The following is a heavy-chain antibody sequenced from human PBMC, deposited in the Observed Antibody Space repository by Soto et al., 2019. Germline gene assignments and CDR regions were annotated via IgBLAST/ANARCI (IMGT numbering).Heavy chain of an antibody. J-gene: IGHJ5*02. Sequence: GESLKISCRTSGYRFTSYWIAWVRQMPGKGLEWMGIIFPSDSDTRYSPSFQGQVTISADRSTSTVFLQWASLKASDTVVYFCARKDKSGYFNWFDPWGQGTLVTVSS. CDR2: IFPSDSDT. CDR1: GYRFTSYW. CDR3: ARKDKSGYFNWFDP. V-gene: IGHV5-51*01. D-gene: IGHD3-22*01.